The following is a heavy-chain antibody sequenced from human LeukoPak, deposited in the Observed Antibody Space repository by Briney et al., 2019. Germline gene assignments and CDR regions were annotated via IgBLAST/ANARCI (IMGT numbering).Heavy chain of an antibody. J-gene: IGHJ4*02. V-gene: IGHV4-39*01. CDR1: SGSLSSRSFY. CDR3: ASLRERSYYARGFDY. D-gene: IGHD4-11*01. CDR2: IYYSGST. Sequence: SQTLSPTWTVASGSLSSRSFYWGWILHPPGKGLEWIRSIYYSGSTYYNPPLKSRVPRSVDTSTSQFSLKLSAVTAAETAVYYCASLRERSYYARGFDYWGQGTLVTVSS.